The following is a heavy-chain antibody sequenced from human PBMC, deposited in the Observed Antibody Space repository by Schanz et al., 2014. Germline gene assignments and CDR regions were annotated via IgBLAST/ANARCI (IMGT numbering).Heavy chain of an antibody. D-gene: IGHD2-2*01. CDR2: INTYNGDT. CDR1: GYTFTSNG. Sequence: QVQLVQSGGEVKTPGASVKVSCKASGYTFTSNGITWVRQAPGQGLEWMGWINTYNGDTEYGQQFEGRVTLTRDTSISTAYMELSSLTSDDTAVYYCARELCSSTTCYVRYDPWGQGTLVTVSS. J-gene: IGHJ5*02. V-gene: IGHV1-18*04. CDR3: ARELCSSTTCYVRYDP.